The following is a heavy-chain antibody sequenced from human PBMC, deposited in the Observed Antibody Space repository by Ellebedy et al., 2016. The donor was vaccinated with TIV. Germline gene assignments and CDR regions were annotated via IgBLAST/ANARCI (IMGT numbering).Heavy chain of an antibody. Sequence: ASVKVSCKTFGYTFSTYGISWVRQAPGQGLDWVAWISPYTGDTNYAQNFLGTVTMTTDTSTNTAYMELRSLRPDDTAVDYCARAMVQGMVSRYLWYDYWGQGTLVTVSS. D-gene: IGHD5/OR15-5a*01. CDR2: ISPYTGDT. V-gene: IGHV1-18*01. J-gene: IGHJ4*02. CDR3: ARAMVQGMVSRYLWYDY. CDR1: GYTFSTYG.